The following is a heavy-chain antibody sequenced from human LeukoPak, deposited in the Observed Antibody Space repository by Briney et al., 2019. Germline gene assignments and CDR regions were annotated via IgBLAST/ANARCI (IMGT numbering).Heavy chain of an antibody. CDR3: ARTRVTAGYTTPEYMDV. J-gene: IGHJ6*03. Sequence: PSETLSLTCTVSGGSISSYYWSWIRQPPGKGLEWIGYIYYSGSTNYNPSLKSRVTISVDTSKNQFSLKLSSVTAADTAVYYCARTRVTAGYTTPEYMDVWGKGTTVTVSS. CDR2: IYYSGST. CDR1: GGSISSYY. V-gene: IGHV4-59*01. D-gene: IGHD4-23*01.